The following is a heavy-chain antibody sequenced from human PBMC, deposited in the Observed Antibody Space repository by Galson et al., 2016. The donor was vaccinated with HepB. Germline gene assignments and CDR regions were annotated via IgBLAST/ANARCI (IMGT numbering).Heavy chain of an antibody. CDR2: IYWDDDE. D-gene: IGHD1-14*01. Sequence: PALVKPTQTLTLTCPFSGFSLSTPGVGVGWLPQPPGTALEWLALIYWDDDERHSPSLKSRLTITKDTSENQVVLTMTNMDPVDTGTYYCAHRRPCEPSRPPPKYFDSWGQGTLVTVSS. CDR1: GFSLSTPGVG. CDR3: AHRRPCEPSRPPPKYFDS. V-gene: IGHV2-5*02. J-gene: IGHJ4*02.